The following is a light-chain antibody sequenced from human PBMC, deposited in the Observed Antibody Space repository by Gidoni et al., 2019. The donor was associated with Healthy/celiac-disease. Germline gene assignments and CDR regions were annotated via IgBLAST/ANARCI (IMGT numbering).Light chain of an antibody. CDR3: SSYTSSSTLDWV. V-gene: IGLV2-14*01. CDR1: SSDVGGYNY. Sequence: SALTQPASVSGSPGQSITISCTGTSSDVGGYNYVSWDQQHPGKAPKLMIYDVSNRPSGVSNRFSGSKSGNTASLTISGLQAEDEADYYCSSYTSSSTLDWVFGGGTKLTVL. J-gene: IGLJ3*02. CDR2: DVS.